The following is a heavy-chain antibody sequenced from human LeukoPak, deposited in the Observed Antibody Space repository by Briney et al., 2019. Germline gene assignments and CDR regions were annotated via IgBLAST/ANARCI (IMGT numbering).Heavy chain of an antibody. CDR2: IGTRGDT. V-gene: IGHV3-13*01. CDR1: GLTLSRYD. D-gene: IGHD6-19*01. J-gene: IGHJ6*02. Sequence: GGSLRLSCAASGLTLSRYDMHWVRQATGEGLEWVSAIGTRGDTYSPASLKGLFPISRETAQTSLYLQMTSLRAGDTAVYYCVRAPPYSSASWGYYGMDVWGQGTTVTVSS. CDR3: VRAPPYSSASWGYYGMDV.